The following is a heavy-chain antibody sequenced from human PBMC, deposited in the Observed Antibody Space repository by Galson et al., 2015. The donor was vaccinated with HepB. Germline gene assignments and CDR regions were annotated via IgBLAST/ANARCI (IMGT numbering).Heavy chain of an antibody. CDR1: GGTFSSYA. J-gene: IGHJ3*02. CDR2: IIPILGIA. D-gene: IGHD2-21*02. CDR3: ARELLLDAFDI. V-gene: IGHV1-69*04. Sequence: SCKASGGTFSSYAISWVRQAPGQGLEWMGRIIPILGIANYAQKFQGRVTITADKSTSTAYMELSSLRSEDTAVYYCARELLLDAFDIWGQGTMVAVSS.